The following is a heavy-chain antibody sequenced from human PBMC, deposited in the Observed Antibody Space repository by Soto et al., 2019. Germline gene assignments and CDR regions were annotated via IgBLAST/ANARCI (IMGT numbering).Heavy chain of an antibody. CDR2: INPNSGGT. CDR3: ASAEVAMTYFDY. CDR1: GYTFTGYY. J-gene: IGHJ4*02. V-gene: IGHV1-2*02. Sequence: ASVKVSCKASGYTFTGYYMHWVRQAPGQGLEWMGWINPNSGGTNYAQKFQGRVTMTRDKSTSTAYMELSSLTYEDTAVYFCASAEVAMTYFDYWGQGTLVTVSS. D-gene: IGHD5-12*01.